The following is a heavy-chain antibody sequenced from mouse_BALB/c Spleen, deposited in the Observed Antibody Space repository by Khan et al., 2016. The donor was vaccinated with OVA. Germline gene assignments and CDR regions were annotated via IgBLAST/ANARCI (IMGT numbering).Heavy chain of an antibody. D-gene: IGHD1-1*01. CDR2: ISYSDST. J-gene: IGHJ4*01. CDR1: GYSITSNYA. V-gene: IGHV3-2*02. CDR3: ARGNYYGYAMNY. Sequence: QLEESGPGLVKPSQSLSLTCTVTGYSITSNYAWNWIRQFPGNKLEWMGYISYSDSTRYNPSLKSRISITRDTSKKQFFLQLNSVTTEDTATYDCARGNYYGYAMNYWGQGTSVTVSS.